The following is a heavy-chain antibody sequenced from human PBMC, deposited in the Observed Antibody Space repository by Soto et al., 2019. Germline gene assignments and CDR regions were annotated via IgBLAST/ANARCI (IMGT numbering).Heavy chain of an antibody. J-gene: IGHJ5*02. D-gene: IGHD2-2*01. V-gene: IGHV1-18*01. Sequence: QVQLVQSGAEAKEPGASVKVSCKASGYTFTSYGISWVRQAPGQGLEWMGWISAYDGNTNYAQKLQGRVTMTTDTSTSTGYMGLRSLRTADTAVYYCARDGEVVPADLDPWGQGTLVSVSS. CDR2: ISAYDGNT. CDR1: GYTFTSYG. CDR3: ARDGEVVPADLDP.